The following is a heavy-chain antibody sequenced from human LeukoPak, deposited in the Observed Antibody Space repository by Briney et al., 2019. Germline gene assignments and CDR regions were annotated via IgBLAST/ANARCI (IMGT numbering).Heavy chain of an antibody. CDR1: GFTFSSYS. CDR2: ISNSSSYI. Sequence: SGGSLRLSCAASGFTFSSYSMNWVRQAPGKGLVWVSSISNSSSYIYYADSVKGRFTISRDNAKNSLYLQMNSLRAEDTAVYYCARDYSTYYYGSSRGRYFDYWGQGTLVTVSS. CDR3: ARDYSTYYYGSSRGRYFDY. D-gene: IGHD3-10*01. V-gene: IGHV3-21*01. J-gene: IGHJ4*02.